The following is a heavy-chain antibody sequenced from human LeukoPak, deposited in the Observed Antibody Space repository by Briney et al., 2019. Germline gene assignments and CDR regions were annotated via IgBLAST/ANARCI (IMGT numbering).Heavy chain of an antibody. Sequence: GESLRLSCAASGFTFSLYSMNWVRQAPGKGLEWLSYISSTSSAIYYADSLKGRFTISRDNAKNSLYLQMDSLRAEDTGVYYCARVIGSYGDSAYWGQGTLVTVCS. CDR2: ISSTSSAI. CDR1: GFTFSLYS. J-gene: IGHJ4*02. CDR3: ARVIGSYGDSAY. V-gene: IGHV3-48*04. D-gene: IGHD3-16*01.